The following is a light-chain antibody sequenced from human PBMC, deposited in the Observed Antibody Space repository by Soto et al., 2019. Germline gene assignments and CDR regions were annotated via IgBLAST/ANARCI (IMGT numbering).Light chain of an antibody. CDR2: DAS. Sequence: EIVLTQSPGTLSLSPGERATLSCRASQSVTSTHLAWYQQKPDQAPRLLIYDASTRATGIAARFSGSGSGTEFTLTISSLQSEDFGVYYCQQYNKGPVTFGQGTKVDIK. CDR1: QSVTSTH. V-gene: IGKV3-15*01. CDR3: QQYNKGPVT. J-gene: IGKJ1*01.